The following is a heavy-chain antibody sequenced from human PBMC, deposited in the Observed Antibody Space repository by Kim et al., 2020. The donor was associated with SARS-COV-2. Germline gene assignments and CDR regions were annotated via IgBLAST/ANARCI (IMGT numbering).Heavy chain of an antibody. D-gene: IGHD3-22*01. CDR3: ASDSNVYPLSFDY. Sequence: GGSLRLSCAASGFTVSSNYMSWVRQAPGKGLEWVSVIYSGGSTSYADSVKGRFTISRDNSRNTLSLQMNSLRAEDTAVYYCASDSNVYPLSFDYWGQGTLVTVSS. V-gene: IGHV3-66*02. CDR2: IYSGGST. CDR1: GFTVSSNY. J-gene: IGHJ4*02.